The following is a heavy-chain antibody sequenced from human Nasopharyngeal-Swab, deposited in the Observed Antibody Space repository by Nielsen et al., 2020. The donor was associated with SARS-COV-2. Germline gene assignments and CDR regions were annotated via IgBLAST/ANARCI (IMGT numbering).Heavy chain of an antibody. J-gene: IGHJ4*02. D-gene: IGHD6-19*01. Sequence: WICQPPGKGPEWIGYIYYSGSTNYNPSLKSRVTISVDTSKNQFSLKLSSVTAADTAVYYCARGGSGWSTTFDYWGQGTLVTVSS. CDR3: ARGGSGWSTTFDY. V-gene: IGHV4-59*01. CDR2: IYYSGST.